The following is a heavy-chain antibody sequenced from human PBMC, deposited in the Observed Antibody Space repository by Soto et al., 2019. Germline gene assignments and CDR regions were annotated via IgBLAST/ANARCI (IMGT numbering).Heavy chain of an antibody. CDR1: GGSISSYY. CDR2: IYYSGST. J-gene: IGHJ5*02. CDR3: ARVTQQGSGWYNWFDP. Sequence: ASETLSLTCTVSGGSISSYYWSWIRQPPGKGLEWIGYIYYSGSTNYNPSLKSRVTISVDTSKNQFSLKLSSVTAADTAVYYCARVTQQGSGWYNWFDPWGQGT. V-gene: IGHV4-59*08. D-gene: IGHD6-19*01.